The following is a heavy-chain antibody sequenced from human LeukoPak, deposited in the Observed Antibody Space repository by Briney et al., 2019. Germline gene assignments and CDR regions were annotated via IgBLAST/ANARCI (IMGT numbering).Heavy chain of an antibody. V-gene: IGHV3-74*01. CDR3: ARAGWGSDVDY. CDR2: INSNGSST. D-gene: IGHD3-16*01. CDR1: GFTFSSYW. Sequence: GGSLRLSCAASGFTFSSYWMHWVRHAPGKGLVWVSHINSNGSSTSYADSVKGRFTISRDNAKNTLYLQMNSLRAEDTAVYYCARAGWGSDVDYWGQGTLVTVSS. J-gene: IGHJ4*02.